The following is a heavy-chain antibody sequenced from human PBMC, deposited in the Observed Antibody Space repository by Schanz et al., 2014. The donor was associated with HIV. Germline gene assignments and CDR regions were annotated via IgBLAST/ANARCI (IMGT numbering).Heavy chain of an antibody. CDR1: DFTFSNYG. Sequence: QVQLVESGGGAVQPGKSLRLSCTTSDFTFSNYGMHWVRQAPGKGLEWVAVIWYDGTNKYYADSVKGRFTISRDNSKKTLYLQMNSLRAEDTAVYYCANTEFPYSSSSDYYYGMDVWGQGTTVTVSS. V-gene: IGHV3-33*06. CDR3: ANTEFPYSSSSDYYYGMDV. J-gene: IGHJ6*02. D-gene: IGHD6-6*01. CDR2: IWYDGTNK.